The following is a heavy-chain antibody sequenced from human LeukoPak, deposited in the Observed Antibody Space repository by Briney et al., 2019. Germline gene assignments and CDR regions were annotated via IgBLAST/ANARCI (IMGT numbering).Heavy chain of an antibody. J-gene: IGHJ4*02. CDR1: GFTFSSHS. CDR3: ARGAYYYED. D-gene: IGHD3-22*01. V-gene: IGHV3-48*01. CDR2: ISSSSSTI. Sequence: RSGGSLRLSCAASGFTFSSHSMNWVRQAPGKGLEWVSYISSSSSTIYYADSVKGRFTISRDNAKNSLYLQMNRLRAEDTAVYYCARGAYYYEDWGQGTLVTVSS.